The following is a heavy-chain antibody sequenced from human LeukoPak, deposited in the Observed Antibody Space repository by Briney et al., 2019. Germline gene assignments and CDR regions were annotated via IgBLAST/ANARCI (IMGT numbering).Heavy chain of an antibody. Sequence: ASVKVSCKASGYTFTSSGISWVRQAPGPGLEWMGWINAYNGDTNYAQKLQGRVTMTTDTSTSTAYMELRSLRSDDTAVYYCARDFPPVGATTVFTYYYYGMDVWGQGTTVTVSS. V-gene: IGHV1-18*01. CDR1: GYTFTSSG. CDR2: INAYNGDT. D-gene: IGHD1-26*01. J-gene: IGHJ6*02. CDR3: ARDFPPVGATTVFTYYYYGMDV.